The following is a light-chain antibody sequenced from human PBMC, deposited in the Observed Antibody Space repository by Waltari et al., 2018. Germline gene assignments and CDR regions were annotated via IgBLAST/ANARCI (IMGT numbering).Light chain of an antibody. CDR2: EVS. CDR1: DSDVGSYDF. V-gene: IGLV2-14*01. J-gene: IGLJ1*01. CDR3: SSYTTSSAPGV. Sequence: QSALTQPASVSGSPGQSIPISCSGTDSDVGSYDFVPLYQQHPGKAPHLILYEVSNRPSGISNRFSASKSGNTASRTISGLQAEDEADYYCSSYTTSSAPGVFGTGTRVTVL.